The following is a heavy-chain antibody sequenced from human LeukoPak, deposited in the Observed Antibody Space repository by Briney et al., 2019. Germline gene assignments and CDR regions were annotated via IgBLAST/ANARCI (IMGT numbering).Heavy chain of an antibody. J-gene: IGHJ4*02. D-gene: IGHD6-6*01. CDR2: ISAYNGNT. V-gene: IGHV1-18*01. CDR3: ARDPWGSYSSSDPFDY. CDR1: GYTFTSYG. Sequence: ASVKVSCKASGYTFTSYGISWVRQAPGQGLEWMGWISAYNGNTNYAQMLQGRVTMTTDTSTSTAYMELRSLRSDDTAVYYCARDPWGSYSSSDPFDYWGQGTLVTVSS.